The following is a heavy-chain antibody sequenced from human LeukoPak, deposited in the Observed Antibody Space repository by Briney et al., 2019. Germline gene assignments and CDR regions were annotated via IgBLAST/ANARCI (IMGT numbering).Heavy chain of an antibody. Sequence: SETLSLTCTVSGGSISSYYWCWIRQPPGQGLGLVGNSYYSWSTNYNPSLKSRVTISVDTPKNQFSLKLSSVTAADTAVYYCARSNYYDSSGYQYYYYYYRDVWGKGTTVTISS. J-gene: IGHJ6*03. D-gene: IGHD3-22*01. CDR3: ARSNYYDSSGYQYYYYYYRDV. CDR2: SYYSWST. CDR1: GGSISSYY. V-gene: IGHV4-59*01.